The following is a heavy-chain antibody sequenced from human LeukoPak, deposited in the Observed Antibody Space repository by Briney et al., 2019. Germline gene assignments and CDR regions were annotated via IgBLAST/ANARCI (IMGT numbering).Heavy chain of an antibody. CDR3: TTDRLFLQH. CDR2: IKSEADGGTV. CDR1: GFNLSNAW. Sequence: GGSLRLSCESSGFNLSNAWMSWVRQTPGQGLEWVGRIKSEADGGTVHYAAPVKGRFNISRDDSTGTLFLQTNSLQAPDTALYYCTTDRLFLQHWGQGILVTVSS. V-gene: IGHV3-15*01. J-gene: IGHJ1*01. D-gene: IGHD2/OR15-2a*01.